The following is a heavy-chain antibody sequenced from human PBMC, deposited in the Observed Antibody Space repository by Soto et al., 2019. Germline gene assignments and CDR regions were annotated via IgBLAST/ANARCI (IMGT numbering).Heavy chain of an antibody. J-gene: IGHJ6*01. CDR2: INHSGST. V-gene: IGHV4-34*01. D-gene: IGHD6-6*01. CDR3: ARAGVLAQLVLSYYYYYGMEV. Sequence: PSETLSLTCAFYVGSFSGYYWSCIRQPPGKWLEWIGEINHSGSTNYNPSLKSRVTISVDTSKNQFSLKLSSVTAADTAVYYCARAGVLAQLVLSYYYYYGMEVWGQGTTVTVSS. CDR1: VGSFSGYY.